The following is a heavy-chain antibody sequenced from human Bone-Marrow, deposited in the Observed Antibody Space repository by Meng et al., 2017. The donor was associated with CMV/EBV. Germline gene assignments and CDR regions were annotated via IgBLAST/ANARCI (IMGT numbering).Heavy chain of an antibody. Sequence: SETRSPTCTVSDGSIRSNTYYWSWIRQPPGKGLEWIGEINHSGSTNYNPSLKSRVTISVDTSKNQSSLKLSSVTAADTAVYYCARGPVGAARLDSWGQGTMVTVSS. CDR2: INHSGST. D-gene: IGHD6-6*01. J-gene: IGHJ3*02. V-gene: IGHV4-39*07. CDR3: ARGPVGAARLDS. CDR1: DGSIRSNTYY.